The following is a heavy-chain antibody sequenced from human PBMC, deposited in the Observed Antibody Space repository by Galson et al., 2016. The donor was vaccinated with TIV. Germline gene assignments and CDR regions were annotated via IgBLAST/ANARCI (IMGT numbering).Heavy chain of an antibody. V-gene: IGHV3-48*01. D-gene: IGHD2-15*01. CDR3: ARTVSGGGFYYSGMDV. J-gene: IGHJ6*02. CDR1: GFTFSVYS. Sequence: SLRLSCAVSGFTFSVYSMNWIRQAPGKGLEWVSYISASHSTIYYADSVKGRVTISRDNAKNSLYLQMDSLRAEDTAVYYCARTVSGGGFYYSGMDVWGQGTTVTVSS. CDR2: ISASHSTI.